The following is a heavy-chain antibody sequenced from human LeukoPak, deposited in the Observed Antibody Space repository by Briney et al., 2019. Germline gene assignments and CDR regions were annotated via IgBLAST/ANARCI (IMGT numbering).Heavy chain of an antibody. Sequence: PSETLSLTCTVSGGSITSSSYYWVWIRQPPGEGLEWIGSMFHVGSTYDNPSLKSRVTISGDTSKSQFSLKLSSVIATDTAVYYCARAFSSGYWFDPWGQGTLVTVSS. D-gene: IGHD3-22*01. CDR1: GGSITSSSYY. V-gene: IGHV4-39*01. CDR3: ARAFSSGYWFDP. CDR2: MFHVGST. J-gene: IGHJ5*02.